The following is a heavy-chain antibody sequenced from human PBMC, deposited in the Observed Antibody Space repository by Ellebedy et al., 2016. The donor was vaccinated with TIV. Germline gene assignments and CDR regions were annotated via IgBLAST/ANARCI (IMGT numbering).Heavy chain of an antibody. CDR2: ITSNGVST. D-gene: IGHD6-19*01. V-gene: IGHV3-64D*06. Sequence: GFTFSSVAMHWVRQAPGKGLEYVSSITSNGVSTYYADSVKGRFIISRENSENTLFLQMSSLRTEDTAVYYCVNGGWLGNWGQGTLVTVSS. J-gene: IGHJ4*02. CDR1: GFTFSSVA. CDR3: VNGGWLGN.